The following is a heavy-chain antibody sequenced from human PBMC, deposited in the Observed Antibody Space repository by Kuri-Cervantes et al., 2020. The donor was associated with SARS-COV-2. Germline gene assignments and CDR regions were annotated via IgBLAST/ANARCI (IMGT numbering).Heavy chain of an antibody. V-gene: IGHV4-34*01. D-gene: IGHD5-12*01. Sequence: ESLKISCAVYGGSFSGYYWSWIRQPPGKGLEWSGEIKHCGSTNYNPSLKGRVTISVDTSKNQFSLKLSSVTAAETAVYYCARDGHSDIVATTTEGFDYWGQGTLVTVSS. CDR2: IKHCGST. J-gene: IGHJ4*02. CDR1: GGSFSGYY. CDR3: ARDGHSDIVATTTEGFDY.